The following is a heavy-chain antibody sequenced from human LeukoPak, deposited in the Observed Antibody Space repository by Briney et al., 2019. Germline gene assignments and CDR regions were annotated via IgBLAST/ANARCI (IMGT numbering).Heavy chain of an antibody. D-gene: IGHD3-10*01. CDR1: GLTVSSNY. CDR2: ISSSCSTI. J-gene: IGHJ4*02. CDR3: ARGVNTLLLWFGEFDY. Sequence: GGSLRLSCAASGLTVSSNYMNWVRQAPGKGLEWVSYISSSCSTIYYADSVKGRFTISRDNAKNSLYLQMNSLRAEDTAVYYCARGVNTLLLWFGEFDYWGQGTLVTVSS. V-gene: IGHV3-48*04.